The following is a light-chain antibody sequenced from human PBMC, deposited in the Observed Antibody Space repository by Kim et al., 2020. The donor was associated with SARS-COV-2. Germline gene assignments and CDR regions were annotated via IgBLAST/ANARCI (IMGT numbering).Light chain of an antibody. J-gene: IGKJ4*01. CDR1: HSVSRN. Sequence: VSPRGRATLSCSATHSVSRNLSWCQQQPRQAPRLLIYGASTRATGIPARFSGSGSGTEFTLTISSLQSEDFAVYYCQQYNNWPLTFGGGTKVDIK. V-gene: IGKV3-15*01. CDR2: GAS. CDR3: QQYNNWPLT.